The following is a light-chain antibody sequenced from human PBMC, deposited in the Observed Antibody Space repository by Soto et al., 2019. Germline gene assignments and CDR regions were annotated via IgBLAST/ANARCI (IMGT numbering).Light chain of an antibody. J-gene: IGLJ2*01. Sequence: QSALTQPRSVSGSPGQSVTISCTGPSRDVGTYNYVSWYQHHPGKAPKFMIYDVSKRPSGVPDRFSGSKSGNTAYLTISGLQADDEGDYYCCAYTGTYISNVIFGGGTKLTVL. CDR1: SRDVGTYNY. CDR2: DVS. V-gene: IGLV2-11*01. CDR3: CAYTGTYISNVI.